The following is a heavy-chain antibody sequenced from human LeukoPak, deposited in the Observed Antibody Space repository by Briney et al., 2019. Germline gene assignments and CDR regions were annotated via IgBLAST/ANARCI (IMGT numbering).Heavy chain of an antibody. Sequence: SETLSLTCAVSGFPINSGYYWGWIRQPPGKGLEWIGSIHHSGRTYYNPSVKSRVTISVDTSKNQFSLKLSSVTAADTAVYYCARVPKYRVAIGDPLIPIKAAKNYYFDYWGQGTLVTVSS. CDR2: IHHSGRT. CDR1: GFPINSGYY. J-gene: IGHJ4*02. CDR3: ARVPKYRVAIGDPLIPIKAAKNYYFDY. D-gene: IGHD4-17*01. V-gene: IGHV4-38-2*01.